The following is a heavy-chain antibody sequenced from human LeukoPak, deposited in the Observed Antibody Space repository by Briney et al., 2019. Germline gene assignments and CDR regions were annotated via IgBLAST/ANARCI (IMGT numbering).Heavy chain of an antibody. CDR2: ISSSSSYI. CDR3: AKDIVVVPAAIGYYYYYGMDV. D-gene: IGHD2-2*01. V-gene: IGHV3-21*01. J-gene: IGHJ6*02. Sequence: SGGSLRLSCAASGFTFSSYSMNWVRQAPGKGLEWVSSISSSSSYIYYADSVKGRFTISRDNSKNTLYLQMNSLRAEDTAVYYCAKDIVVVPAAIGYYYYYGMDVWGQGTTVTVSS. CDR1: GFTFSSYS.